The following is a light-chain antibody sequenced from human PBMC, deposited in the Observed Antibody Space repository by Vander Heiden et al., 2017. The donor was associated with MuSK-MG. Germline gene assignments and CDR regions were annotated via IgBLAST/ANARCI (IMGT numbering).Light chain of an antibody. J-gene: IGKJ4*01. CDR3: QQSVHIPLT. V-gene: IGKV1-39*01. CDR1: QSITFS. Sequence: DIQMTQSPSSLSASVGDRVTITCRASQSITFSLNWYQQKAGEAPKLLIYAASRLQSGVPSRFSGSGSGTDFTLTISRVQPDDYASYYCQQSVHIPLTFGGGTKVEI. CDR2: AAS.